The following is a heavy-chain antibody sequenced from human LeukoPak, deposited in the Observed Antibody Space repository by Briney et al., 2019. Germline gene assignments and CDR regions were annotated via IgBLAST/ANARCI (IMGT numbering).Heavy chain of an antibody. D-gene: IGHD5-12*01. CDR3: ARDFSSDYDS. CDR2: ISGSGSFT. J-gene: IGHJ5*02. V-gene: IGHV3-11*05. Sequence: GGSLRLSCEASGFSFRDHYMSWMRQAPGKGLEWVSYISGSGSFTNFADSVKGRFTISRHNSKNTLYLQMNSLRAEDTAVYYCARDFSSDYDSWGQGTLVTVSS. CDR1: GFSFRDHY.